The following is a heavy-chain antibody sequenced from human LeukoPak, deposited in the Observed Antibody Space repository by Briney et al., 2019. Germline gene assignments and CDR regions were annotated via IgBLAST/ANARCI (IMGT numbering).Heavy chain of an antibody. Sequence: PGGSLRLSCAASGFTFSSYSMHWVRQAPGKGLEWVSSISSSSSYIYYADSLKGRFTISRDNAKNSLYLQMNSLRAEDTAVYYCARDSGRRDWYFDLWGRGTLVTVSS. V-gene: IGHV3-21*01. CDR2: ISSSSSYI. J-gene: IGHJ2*01. CDR3: ARDSGRRDWYFDL. CDR1: GFTFSSYS. D-gene: IGHD1-14*01.